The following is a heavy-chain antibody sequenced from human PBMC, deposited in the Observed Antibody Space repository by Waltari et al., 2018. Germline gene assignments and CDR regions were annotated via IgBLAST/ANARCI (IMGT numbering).Heavy chain of an antibody. J-gene: IGHJ3*02. CDR1: GYSISSGYY. D-gene: IGHD3-3*01. CDR3: ARGGPFLFGVVISHAFDI. Sequence: QVQLQESGPGLVKPSETLSLTCAVSGYSISSGYYWAWIRQPPGKGLEWIGSIYHSGSTYYNPSLKSRVTISVDTSKNQFSLKLSSVTAADTAVYYCARGGPFLFGVVISHAFDIWGQGTMVTVSS. V-gene: IGHV4-38-2*01. CDR2: IYHSGST.